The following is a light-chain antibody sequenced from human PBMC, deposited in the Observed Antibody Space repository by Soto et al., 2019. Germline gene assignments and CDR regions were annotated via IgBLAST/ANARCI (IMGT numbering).Light chain of an antibody. CDR3: AAWDDSPNGYV. V-gene: IGLV1-44*01. CDR1: SSNIGSNS. J-gene: IGLJ1*01. Sequence: QTVVTQPPSASGTPGQRVTISCSGSSSNIGSNSVNWYQQLPGTAPKLLIYSNDRRPSGVPDRFSGSKSGTSASLAISGLQSEDEADYYCAAWDDSPNGYVFGTGTKVTVL. CDR2: SND.